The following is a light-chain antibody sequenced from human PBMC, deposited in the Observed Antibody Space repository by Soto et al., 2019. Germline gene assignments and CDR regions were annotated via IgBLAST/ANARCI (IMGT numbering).Light chain of an antibody. J-gene: IGLJ1*01. V-gene: IGLV2-14*01. CDR3: RSYTSRDTHV. CDR2: EVT. Sequence: SALTQPASVSWSPGQSITISCTVTSSDVGGYNYVSWYQQYPGKAPKLMIHEVTNRPSGVSDRFSGSKSGNTASLTISGLQAEDEAEYYCRSYTSRDTHVFGTGTKVTVL. CDR1: SSDVGGYNY.